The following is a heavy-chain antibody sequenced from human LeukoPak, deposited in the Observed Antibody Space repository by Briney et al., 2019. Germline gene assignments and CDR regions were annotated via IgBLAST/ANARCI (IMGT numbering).Heavy chain of an antibody. CDR2: VSINGSHT. V-gene: IGHV3-64D*06. Sequence: PGRSLRLSCAASEFTFSTYAMHWVRQAPGKGLEHISAVSINGSHTYYADSVKGRFTISRDNSKNTLYLQLSSLRPDDTAAYYCVKDSGVGGRWYYFDYWGRGTLVTVSS. D-gene: IGHD2-15*01. J-gene: IGHJ4*02. CDR1: EFTFSTYA. CDR3: VKDSGVGGRWYYFDY.